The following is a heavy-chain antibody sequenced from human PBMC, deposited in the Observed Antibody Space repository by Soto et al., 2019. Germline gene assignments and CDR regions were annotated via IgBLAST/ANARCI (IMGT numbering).Heavy chain of an antibody. Sequence: GGSLRLSCAASGFTFSSYWMHWVRQAPGKGLVWVSRINSDGSSKSYEDSVKGRFTISRDNAKNTLYLQMNSLRAEDTAVYYCAECCSSTVDIWGQGTMVTVSS. CDR3: AECCSSTVDI. D-gene: IGHD2-2*01. V-gene: IGHV3-74*01. CDR1: GFTFSSYW. J-gene: IGHJ3*02. CDR2: INSDGSSK.